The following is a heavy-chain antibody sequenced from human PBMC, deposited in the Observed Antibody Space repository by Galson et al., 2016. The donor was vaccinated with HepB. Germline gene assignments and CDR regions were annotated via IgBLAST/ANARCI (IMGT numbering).Heavy chain of an antibody. CDR3: ARDLRRSSSSSDY. CDR2: LSSSRSYI. D-gene: IGHD6-6*01. J-gene: IGHJ4*02. CDR1: GFTFSSYS. Sequence: LRLSCAASGFTFSSYSLSWVRQAPGKGLEWDSSLSSSRSYIYYTDPVKGRFTISRDNAKNSLYLQMNSLRAEDTAVYYCARDLRRSSSSSDYWGQGTLVTVSS. V-gene: IGHV3-21*06.